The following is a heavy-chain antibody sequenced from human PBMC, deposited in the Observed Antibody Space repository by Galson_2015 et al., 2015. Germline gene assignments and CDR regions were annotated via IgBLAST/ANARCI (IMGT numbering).Heavy chain of an antibody. CDR2: IIPILGIA. Sequence: SVKVSCKASGGTFSSYTISWVRQAPGQGLEWMGRIIPILGIANYAQKFQGRVTITADKSTSTAYMELSSLRSEDTAVYYCARDQGSVDSSGYLDYWGQGTLVTVSS. V-gene: IGHV1-69*04. J-gene: IGHJ4*02. D-gene: IGHD3-22*01. CDR1: GGTFSSYT. CDR3: ARDQGSVDSSGYLDY.